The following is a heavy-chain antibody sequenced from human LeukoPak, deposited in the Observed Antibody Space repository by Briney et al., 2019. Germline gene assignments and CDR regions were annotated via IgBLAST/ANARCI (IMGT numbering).Heavy chain of an antibody. J-gene: IGHJ3*02. CDR2: ISSSSTI. CDR1: GFTFSSYS. Sequence: PGGSLRLSCAASGFTFSSYSMNWVRQAPGKGLEWVSYISSSSTIYYVDSVKGRFTISRDNAKNSLYLQMNSLRAEDTAVYYCASNSGSSDDAFDIWGQGTMVTVSS. V-gene: IGHV3-48*01. D-gene: IGHD1-26*01. CDR3: ASNSGSSDDAFDI.